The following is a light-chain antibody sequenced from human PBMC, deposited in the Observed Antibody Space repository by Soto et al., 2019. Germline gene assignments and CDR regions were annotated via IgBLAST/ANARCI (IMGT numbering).Light chain of an antibody. CDR1: QGISSY. V-gene: IGKV1-8*01. J-gene: IGKJ1*01. CDR2: AAS. CDR3: LQYWDYSWT. Sequence: AIRMTQSPSSLSASTGDRVTITCRASQGISSYLAWYQQKPGKAPKLLIYAASTLQSGVPSRFSGSGYGTEFTLTISSLQPEDFATYYCLQYWDYSWTFGQGTKVDIK.